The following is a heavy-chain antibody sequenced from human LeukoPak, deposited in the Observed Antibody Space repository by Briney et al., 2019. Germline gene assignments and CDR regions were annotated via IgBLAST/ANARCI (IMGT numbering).Heavy chain of an antibody. CDR1: GGSISSYY. CDR3: ARVTHYYDSSGVVDY. J-gene: IGHJ4*02. CDR2: IYYSGST. D-gene: IGHD3-22*01. Sequence: SETLSLTCTVSGGSISSYYWSWIRQPPGKGLEWIGYIYYSGSTNYNPSLKSRVTISVGTSKNQFSLKLSSVTAADTAVYYCARVTHYYDSSGVVDYWGQGTLVTVSS. V-gene: IGHV4-59*01.